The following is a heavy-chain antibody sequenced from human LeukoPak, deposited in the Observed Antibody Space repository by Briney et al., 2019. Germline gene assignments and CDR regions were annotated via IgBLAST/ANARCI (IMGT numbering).Heavy chain of an antibody. CDR2: IRAYNGNT. CDR1: GYTFTSYG. Sequence: ASVKVSCKASGYTFTSYGISWVRQAPGQGLEWMGWIRAYNGNTNYAQKLQGRVTMTTDTSTSTAYMELRSLRSDATAVYYCARSYYDFWSGHRLPLDYWGQGTLVTVSS. J-gene: IGHJ4*02. CDR3: ARSYYDFWSGHRLPLDY. D-gene: IGHD3-3*01. V-gene: IGHV1-18*01.